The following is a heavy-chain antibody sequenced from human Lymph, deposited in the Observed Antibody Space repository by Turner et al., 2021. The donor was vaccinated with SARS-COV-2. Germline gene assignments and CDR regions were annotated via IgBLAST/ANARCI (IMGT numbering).Heavy chain of an antibody. CDR1: GFTVSSSY. Sequence: EVQLVESGGGLVQPGGSLRLSCAASGFTVSSSYMSWVRQAPGKGLEWVSDIYSGGSTYCADSVKGRFTISRDNSKNTLYLQMNSLRAEDTAVYYCARAWGRYSYGFDYWGQGTLVTVSS. CDR2: IYSGGST. V-gene: IGHV3-66*01. J-gene: IGHJ4*02. D-gene: IGHD5-18*01. CDR3: ARAWGRYSYGFDY.